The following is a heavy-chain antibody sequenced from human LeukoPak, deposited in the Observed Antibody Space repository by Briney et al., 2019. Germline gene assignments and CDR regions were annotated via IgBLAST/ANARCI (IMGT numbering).Heavy chain of an antibody. CDR3: VRVGRFCSGAGCSDSF. Sequence: KSSETLSLTCTVSGVSIRIGDYYWTWIRQQPGKGLEWIGFIHSTGSTYYNPSLQSRVTISVDTSENQFSLNLRSVTAADTAVYHCVRVGRFCSGAGCSDSFWGQGTLVTVSS. V-gene: IGHV4-31*03. J-gene: IGHJ4*02. D-gene: IGHD2-2*01. CDR1: GVSIRIGDYY. CDR2: IHSTGST.